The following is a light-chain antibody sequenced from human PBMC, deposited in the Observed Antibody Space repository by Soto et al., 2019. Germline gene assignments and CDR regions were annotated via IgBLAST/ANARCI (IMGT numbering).Light chain of an antibody. Sequence: VVTQPPSASGTPGQRVTLSCSGSSSNVGSNTVDWYQQLPGTAPKLLIYHNNQRPSGVPDRLSGSKSGTSASLAISGLQSEDEADYYCAAWDDSRNAVVFGGGTKLTVL. CDR1: SSNVGSNT. CDR2: HNN. CDR3: AAWDDSRNAVV. J-gene: IGLJ2*01. V-gene: IGLV1-44*01.